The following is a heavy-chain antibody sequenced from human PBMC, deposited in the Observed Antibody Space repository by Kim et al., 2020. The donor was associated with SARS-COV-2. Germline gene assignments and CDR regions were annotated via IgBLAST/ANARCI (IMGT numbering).Heavy chain of an antibody. J-gene: IGHJ3*02. CDR3: SDCSGGSCYLAFDI. V-gene: IGHV1-69*04. Sequence: SVKVSCKACVGSFSSYAISWVRQAPGQGLEWMGRIIPILGIANYAQKFHGRVTITADKSTSTAYMELSSLRSEDTAVYYCSDCSGGSCYLAFDIWGEGT. CDR1: VGSFSSYA. CDR2: IIPILGIA. D-gene: IGHD2-15*01.